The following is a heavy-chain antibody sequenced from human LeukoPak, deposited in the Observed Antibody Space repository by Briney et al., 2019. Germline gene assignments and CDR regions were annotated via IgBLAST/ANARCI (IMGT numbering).Heavy chain of an antibody. J-gene: IGHJ4*02. CDR1: GFSISSGYF. CDR2: IFHSGIT. CDR3: ARRISTRRGETCSSTSCYFDY. V-gene: IGHV4-38-2*01. D-gene: IGHD2-2*01. Sequence: ASETLSLTCALSGFSISSGYFWAWIRQSPGKGLEWIGSIFHSGITYYNPSLKSRITISVDTSKNQFSLRLSSVTAADTAVYYCARRISTRRGETCSSTSCYFDYWGQGTLVTVSS.